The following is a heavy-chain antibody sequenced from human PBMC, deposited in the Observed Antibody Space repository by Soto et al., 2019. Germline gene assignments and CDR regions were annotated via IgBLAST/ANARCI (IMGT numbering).Heavy chain of an antibody. J-gene: IGHJ4*02. CDR2: IYPGDSNT. V-gene: IGHV5-51*01. CDR3: ARKGYCSRTACYTVDY. CDR1: GYSFTNYW. Sequence: PGESLKISCKGSGYSFTNYWIGWVRQMPGKGLEWMGIIYPGDSNTRYSPPFQGQVTISADKSISTAYLQWSSLKASDTAMYYCARKGYCSRTACYTVDYWGQGTLVTVSS. D-gene: IGHD2-2*02.